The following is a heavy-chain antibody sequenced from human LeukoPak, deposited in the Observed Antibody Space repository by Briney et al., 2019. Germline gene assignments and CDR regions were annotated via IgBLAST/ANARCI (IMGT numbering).Heavy chain of an antibody. CDR2: IYYSGNT. CDR3: ARGHYDIWTGYYVGV. Sequence: PSETLSLTCTVYSGSISNYYWRWIRQPPGKGLEWIGYIYYSGNTNYNPSLKSRVTISVDTSKNQFSLKLSSVTAADTAVYYCARGHYDIWTGYYVGVWGQGTLVTVSS. V-gene: IGHV4-59*01. D-gene: IGHD3-9*01. CDR1: SGSISNYY. J-gene: IGHJ4*02.